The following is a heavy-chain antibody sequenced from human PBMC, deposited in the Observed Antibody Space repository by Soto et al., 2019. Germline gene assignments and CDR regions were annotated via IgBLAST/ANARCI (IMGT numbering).Heavy chain of an antibody. CDR2: ISSSSSYT. Sequence: GGSLRLSCAASGFTFSDYYMSWIRQAPGKGLEWVSYISSSSSYTTYADSVKGRFTISRDNAKISLYLQMNSLRAEDTSVYYCAQEKNSSGWINWFDPWGQGTLVTVSS. D-gene: IGHD6-19*01. CDR1: GFTFSDYY. V-gene: IGHV3-11*06. J-gene: IGHJ5*02. CDR3: AQEKNSSGWINWFDP.